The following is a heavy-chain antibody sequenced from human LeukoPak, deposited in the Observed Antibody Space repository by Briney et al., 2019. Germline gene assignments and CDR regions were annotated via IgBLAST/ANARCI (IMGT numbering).Heavy chain of an antibody. Sequence: PGRSLRLSCAASGFTLDDYAMHWVRQAPGKGLEWVSGITWNSGTIAYADSAKGRFTISRDNAKNSLYLQMNSLRVEDTALYYCAKGSLRVGANLVGAFDIWGQGTMVTVSS. J-gene: IGHJ3*02. D-gene: IGHD1-26*01. CDR1: GFTLDDYA. V-gene: IGHV3-9*01. CDR2: ITWNSGTI. CDR3: AKGSLRVGANLVGAFDI.